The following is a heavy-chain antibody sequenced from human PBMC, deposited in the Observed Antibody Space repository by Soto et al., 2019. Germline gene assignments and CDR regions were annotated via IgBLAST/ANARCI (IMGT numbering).Heavy chain of an antibody. Sequence: ASVKVSCKASGYTFTSYGISWVRQAPGQGLEWMGWISAYNGNTNYAQKLQGRVTMTTDTSTSTAHMELRSLRSDDTAVYYCARVLGGCSSTSCNYYYGMDVWGQGTTVTVSS. J-gene: IGHJ6*02. CDR2: ISAYNGNT. D-gene: IGHD2-2*01. CDR1: GYTFTSYG. CDR3: ARVLGGCSSTSCNYYYGMDV. V-gene: IGHV1-18*01.